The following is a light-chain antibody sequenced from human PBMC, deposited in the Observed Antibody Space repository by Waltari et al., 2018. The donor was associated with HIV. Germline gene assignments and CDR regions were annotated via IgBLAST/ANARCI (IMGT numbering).Light chain of an antibody. Sequence: QSALTQPPSASGSPGQSVTISCTGTSSDVGAYNYVCWHQQYPGKAPKLMIYEVSKGPSGVPDRFSGSKSGNTASLTVSGLQAEDEADYYCSSYAGSNSWVFGGGTKLTVL. CDR3: SSYAGSNSWV. CDR1: SSDVGAYNY. V-gene: IGLV2-8*01. CDR2: EVS. J-gene: IGLJ3*02.